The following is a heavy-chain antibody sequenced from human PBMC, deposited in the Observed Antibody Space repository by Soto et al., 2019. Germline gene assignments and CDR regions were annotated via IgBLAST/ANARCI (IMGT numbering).Heavy chain of an antibody. Sequence: ASVKVSCKASGYTFTSYGISWVRQAPGQGLEWMGWISAYNGNTNYAQKLQGRVTMTTDTSTSTAYMELRSLRSDYTAVYYCARAWGLWFGELLFGPSDYYGMDVWGQGTTVTVSS. CDR1: GYTFTSYG. CDR2: ISAYNGNT. J-gene: IGHJ6*02. V-gene: IGHV1-18*04. D-gene: IGHD3-10*01. CDR3: ARAWGLWFGELLFGPSDYYGMDV.